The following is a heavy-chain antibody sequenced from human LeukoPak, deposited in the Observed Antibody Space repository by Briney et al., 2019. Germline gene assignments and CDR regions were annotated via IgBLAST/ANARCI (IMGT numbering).Heavy chain of an antibody. J-gene: IGHJ4*02. V-gene: IGHV3-11*01. CDR2: ISSSGSTI. Sequence: PGGSLRLSCAASGFTFSDYYMSWIRQAPGKGLEWVSYISSSGSTIYYADSVKGRFTISRDNAKNSLYLQMNSLRAEDTAVYYCASWSSTRDILDVYFDYWGQGTLVTVSS. CDR3: ASWSSTRDILDVYFDY. D-gene: IGHD5/OR15-5a*01. CDR1: GFTFSDYY.